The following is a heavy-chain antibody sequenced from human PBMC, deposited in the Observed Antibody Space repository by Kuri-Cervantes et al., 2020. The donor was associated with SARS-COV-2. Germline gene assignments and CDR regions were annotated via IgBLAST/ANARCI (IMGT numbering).Heavy chain of an antibody. Sequence: ASVKVFCKASGYTFTSYYMHWVRQAPGQGLEWMGIINPSGGSTSYAQKFQGRVTMTRDTSISTAYMELSRLRSDDTAVYYCARDRRHYDFWSGYSHDAFDIWGQGTMVTVSS. D-gene: IGHD3-3*01. CDR1: GYTFTSYY. CDR3: ARDRRHYDFWSGYSHDAFDI. J-gene: IGHJ3*02. V-gene: IGHV1-46*01. CDR2: INPSGGST.